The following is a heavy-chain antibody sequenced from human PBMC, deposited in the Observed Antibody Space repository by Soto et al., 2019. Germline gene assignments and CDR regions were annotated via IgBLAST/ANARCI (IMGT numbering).Heavy chain of an antibody. D-gene: IGHD2-8*02. J-gene: IGHJ4*02. CDR3: ARAHPDASGGY. CDR1: GASMSSHY. CDR2: ISYSVST. Sequence: SETLSLTCTVSGASMSSHYWTWLRQSPGKGLEWIGYISYSVSTYYNPSHKSRVTISADTSRNQFSLKLSAVISADTAVYYCARAHPDASGGYWGKGNMVNVSA. V-gene: IGHV4-59*11.